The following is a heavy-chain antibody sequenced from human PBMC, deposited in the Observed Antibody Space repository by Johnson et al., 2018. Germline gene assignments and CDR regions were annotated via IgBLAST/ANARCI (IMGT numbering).Heavy chain of an antibody. D-gene: IGHD5-18*01. J-gene: IGHJ6*03. CDR1: GFTFSKYG. Sequence: QLVESGGGVVQPGRSLRLSCAASGFTFSKYGMHWVRQAPGKGLECVAVISNDGNNKYYGDSVKGRLTISRDNSKNTLFLQMNSLRSEDTAVYFCAKDGRGYSYGYNYHYYSDVWGKGTTVTVAS. CDR2: ISNDGNNK. V-gene: IGHV3-30*18. CDR3: AKDGRGYSYGYNYHYYSDV.